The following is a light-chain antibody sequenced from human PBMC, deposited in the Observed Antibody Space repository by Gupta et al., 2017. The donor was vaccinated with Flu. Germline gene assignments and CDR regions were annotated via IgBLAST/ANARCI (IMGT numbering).Light chain of an antibody. J-gene: IGLJ3*02. CDR3: AAWDDSLNGWV. Sequence: QSVLTQPPSASGTPGQRVRISCSGSSSNIGSNPVNWYQQLPGTAPKLLIYNNNQRPSGVPDRISGSKSGASASLAISGLQSEDEADYYCAAWDDSLNGWVFGGGTKLTVL. CDR2: NNN. CDR1: SSNIGSNP. V-gene: IGLV1-44*01.